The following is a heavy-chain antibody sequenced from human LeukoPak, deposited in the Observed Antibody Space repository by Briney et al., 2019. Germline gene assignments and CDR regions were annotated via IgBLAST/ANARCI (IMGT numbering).Heavy chain of an antibody. J-gene: IGHJ1*01. Sequence: ASVKVSCKASGYTFTSYGISWVRQAPGQGLEWMGWISAYNGNTNYAQKLQGRVTMTTDTSTSTAYMELRSLGSDDTAVYYCARGNRWYYYGSGSYTHAEYFQHWGQGTLVTVSS. D-gene: IGHD3-10*01. CDR1: GYTFTSYG. V-gene: IGHV1-18*01. CDR3: ARGNRWYYYGSGSYTHAEYFQH. CDR2: ISAYNGNT.